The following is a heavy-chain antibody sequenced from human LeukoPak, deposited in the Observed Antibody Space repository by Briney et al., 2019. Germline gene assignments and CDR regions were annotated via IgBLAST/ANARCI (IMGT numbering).Heavy chain of an antibody. CDR1: GFTFSSYS. CDR2: ISSSSYI. J-gene: IGHJ4*02. D-gene: IGHD2-2*01. Sequence: PGGSLRLSCAASGFTFSSYSMNWVRQAPGKGLEWVSSISSSSYIYYADSVKGRFTISRDNAKNSLYLQMNSLRAEDTAVYYCAGGYCSSTSCAEGLFDYWGQGTLVTVSS. V-gene: IGHV3-21*01. CDR3: AGGYCSSTSCAEGLFDY.